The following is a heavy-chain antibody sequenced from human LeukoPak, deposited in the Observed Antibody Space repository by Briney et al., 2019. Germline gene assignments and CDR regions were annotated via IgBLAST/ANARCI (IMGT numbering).Heavy chain of an antibody. Sequence: ASVKVSCKAFGYTFTGYYMHWVRQAPGQGLEWMGWINPNSGGTNYAQKFQGRVTMTRDTSISTAYMELSRLRSDDTAVYYCARGPFGVVPESYFDYGGQGPLVTVSS. CDR2: INPNSGGT. V-gene: IGHV1-2*02. CDR3: ARGPFGVVPESYFDY. D-gene: IGHD3-3*01. J-gene: IGHJ4*02. CDR1: GYTFTGYY.